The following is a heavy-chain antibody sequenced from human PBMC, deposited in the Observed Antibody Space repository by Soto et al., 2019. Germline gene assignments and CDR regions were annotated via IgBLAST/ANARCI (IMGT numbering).Heavy chain of an antibody. D-gene: IGHD4-17*01. V-gene: IGHV4-34*01. Sequence: QVQLQQWGAGLLKPSETLSLTCAVYGGSFSGYYWSWIRKPPGKGLEWIGEINHSGSTNYNPSLKSRVTISVDTSKNQFSLKLSSVTAADTAVYYCARSYGDLYYFDYWGQGTLVTVSS. CDR1: GGSFSGYY. CDR2: INHSGST. J-gene: IGHJ4*02. CDR3: ARSYGDLYYFDY.